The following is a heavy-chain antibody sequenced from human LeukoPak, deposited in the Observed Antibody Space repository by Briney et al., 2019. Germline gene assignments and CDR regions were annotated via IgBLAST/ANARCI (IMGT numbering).Heavy chain of an antibody. CDR1: GFTFGDYA. D-gene: IGHD3-3*01. J-gene: IGHJ4*02. V-gene: IGHV3-49*03. CDR2: IRSKAYGGTT. CDR3: TRVYYDFWSGYLFDY. Sequence: PGGSLRLSCTASGFTFGDYAMSWFRQAPGKGLEWVGFIRSKAYGGTTEYAASVKGRFTISRDDSKSIAYLQMNSLKTEDTAVYYCTRVYYDFWSGYLFDYWGQGPLVTVSS.